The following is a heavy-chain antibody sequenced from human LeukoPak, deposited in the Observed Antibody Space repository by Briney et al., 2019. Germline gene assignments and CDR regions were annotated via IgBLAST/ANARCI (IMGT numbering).Heavy chain of an antibody. D-gene: IGHD4-11*01. V-gene: IGHV3-20*04. J-gene: IGHJ4*02. CDR1: GFTFDEHG. Sequence: GGSLRLSCAASGFTFDEHGMSWVRQAQGKGLERVSGINRNGASTDYADSVKGRFTISRDNAKNSLYLQMNSLRAEDTALYYCARVQRWGYSNYFDYWGQGTLVTVSS. CDR3: ARVQRWGYSNYFDY. CDR2: INRNGAST.